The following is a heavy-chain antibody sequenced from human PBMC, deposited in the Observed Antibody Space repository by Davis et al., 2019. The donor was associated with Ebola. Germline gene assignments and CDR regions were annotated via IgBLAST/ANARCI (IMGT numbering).Heavy chain of an antibody. CDR1: GFTFSSYA. CDR3: ARDGPSAWNTAQYFQH. J-gene: IGHJ1*01. V-gene: IGHV3-30-3*01. D-gene: IGHD1/OR15-1a*01. Sequence: GESLKISCAASGFTFSSYAMHWVRQAPGKGLEWVAVISYDGSNKYYADSVKGRFTISRDNSKNTLYLQMNSLRAEDTAVYYCARDGPSAWNTAQYFQHWGQGTLVTVSS. CDR2: ISYDGSNK.